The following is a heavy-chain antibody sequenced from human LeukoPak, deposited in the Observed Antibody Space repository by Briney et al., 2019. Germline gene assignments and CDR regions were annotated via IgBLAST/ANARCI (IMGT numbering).Heavy chain of an antibody. V-gene: IGHV3-30*02. J-gene: IGHJ1*01. D-gene: IGHD3-3*01. Sequence: GGSLRLSCAASGFTFSSYGMHWVRQAPGKGLEWVAFIRYDGSNKYYADSVKGRFTISRDNSKNTLYLQMNSLRAEDTAVYYCAKSDSPNLTIFGVVITEGFQHWGQGTLVTVSS. CDR1: GFTFSSYG. CDR2: IRYDGSNK. CDR3: AKSDSPNLTIFGVVITEGFQH.